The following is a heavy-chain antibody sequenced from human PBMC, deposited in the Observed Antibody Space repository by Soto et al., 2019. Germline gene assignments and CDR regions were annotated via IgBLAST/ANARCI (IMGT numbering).Heavy chain of an antibody. CDR1: GGSFSGYY. Sequence: SETLSLTCAVYGGSFSGYYWSWIRQPPGKGLEWIGEINHSGSTNYNPSLKSRVTISVDTSKNQFSLKLSSVTAADTAVYYCARRPFVLRFSEWLPRTQYYYYYYGMDVWGQGTTVTVSS. J-gene: IGHJ6*02. D-gene: IGHD3-3*01. CDR2: INHSGST. CDR3: ARRPFVLRFSEWLPRTQYYYYYYGMDV. V-gene: IGHV4-34*01.